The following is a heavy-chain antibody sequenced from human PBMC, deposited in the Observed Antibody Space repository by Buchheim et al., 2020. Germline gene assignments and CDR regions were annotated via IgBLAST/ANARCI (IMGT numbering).Heavy chain of an antibody. CDR1: GGTFSSYA. CDR3: ASSLGYYYDSSGYYGSVAFDI. D-gene: IGHD3-22*01. J-gene: IGHJ3*02. V-gene: IGHV1-69*01. Sequence: QVQLVQPGAEVKKPGSSVKVSCKASGGTFSSYAISWVRQAPGQGLEWMGGIIPIFGTANYAQKFQGRVTITADESTRTAYMELSSLRSEDTAVYYCASSLGYYYDSSGYYGSVAFDIWGQGT. CDR2: IIPIFGTA.